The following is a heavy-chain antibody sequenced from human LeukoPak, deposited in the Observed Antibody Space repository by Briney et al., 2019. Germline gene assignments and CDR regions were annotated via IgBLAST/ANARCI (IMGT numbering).Heavy chain of an antibody. J-gene: IGHJ6*03. CDR1: GGSFSGYY. Sequence: PSETLSLTCAVYGGSFSGYYWSWIRQPPGKWLEWIGEINHSGSTNYNPSLKSRVTISVDTSKNQFSLKLSSVTAADTAVYYCARVRVRGVRYYMDVWGKGTTVTVSS. D-gene: IGHD3-10*01. V-gene: IGHV4-34*01. CDR2: INHSGST. CDR3: ARVRVRGVRYYMDV.